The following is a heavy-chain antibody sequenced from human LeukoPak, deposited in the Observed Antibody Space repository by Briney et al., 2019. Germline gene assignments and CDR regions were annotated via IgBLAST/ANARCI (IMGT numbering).Heavy chain of an antibody. Sequence: PGGSLRLSCAASGFTFSSYAMHWVRQAPGKGLEWVAVISYDGSNKYYADSVKGRFTISRDNAKNSLYLQMNSLRAEDTAVYYCARDALGYGGQNYGMDVWGKGTTVTVSS. CDR2: ISYDGSNK. CDR3: ARDALGYGGQNYGMDV. D-gene: IGHD5-12*01. J-gene: IGHJ6*04. CDR1: GFTFSSYA. V-gene: IGHV3-30-3*01.